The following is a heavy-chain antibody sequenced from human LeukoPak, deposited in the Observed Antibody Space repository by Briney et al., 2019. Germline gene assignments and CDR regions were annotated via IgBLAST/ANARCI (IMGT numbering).Heavy chain of an antibody. CDR1: GFTFSGSA. D-gene: IGHD6-13*01. J-gene: IGHJ4*02. CDR3: FLGTGSSWYSY. V-gene: IGHV3-73*01. Sequence: GGPLKLSCAASGFTFSGSAVHWVRQASGKGLEWVGRIRSIANSYATAYAASVKGRFTISRDDSKNTAYLQMNSLKTEDTAVYYCFLGTGSSWYSYWGQGTLVTVSS. CDR2: IRSIANSYAT.